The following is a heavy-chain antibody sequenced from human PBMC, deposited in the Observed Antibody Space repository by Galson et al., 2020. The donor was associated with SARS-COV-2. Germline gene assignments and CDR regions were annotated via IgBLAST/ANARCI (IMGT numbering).Heavy chain of an antibody. D-gene: IGHD1-26*01. CDR2: ISYDGSNK. J-gene: IGHJ4*02. V-gene: IGHV3-30-3*01. CDR3: ARPHSGSYPGAFDY. CDR1: GFTFSSYA. Sequence: PGGSLRLSCAASGFTFSSYAMHWVRQAPGKGLEWVAVISYDGSNKYYADSVKGRFTISRDNSKNTLYLQMNSLRAEDTAVYYCARPHSGSYPGAFDYWGQGTLVTVSS.